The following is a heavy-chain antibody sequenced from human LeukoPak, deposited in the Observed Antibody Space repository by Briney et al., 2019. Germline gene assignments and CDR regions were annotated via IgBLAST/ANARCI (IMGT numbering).Heavy chain of an antibody. CDR2: ISAYNGYT. CDR1: GYTFTSYG. V-gene: IGHV1-18*01. D-gene: IGHD5-18*01. CDR3: ARVQVDTAMATHYYYGMDV. Sequence: ASVKVSCKASGYTFTSYGISWVRQAPGQGLEWMGWISAYNGYTNYAQKLQGRVTMTTDTSTSTAYMELRSLRSDDTAVYYCARVQVDTAMATHYYYGMDVWGQGTTVTVSS. J-gene: IGHJ6*02.